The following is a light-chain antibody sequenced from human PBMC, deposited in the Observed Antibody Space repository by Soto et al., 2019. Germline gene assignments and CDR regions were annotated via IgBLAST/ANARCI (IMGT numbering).Light chain of an antibody. CDR1: QAISNY. CDR3: QKYNSAPKT. J-gene: IGKJ2*01. V-gene: IGKV1-27*01. Sequence: DIQMTQSPSSLSASVGDRVTITCRASQAISNYLAWYQQKPGEVPKLLIYAASTLQKGVQSRFSGGGSGTLFTLTISSLQPDDVATYYCQKYNSAPKTFGRGTRLEIK. CDR2: AAS.